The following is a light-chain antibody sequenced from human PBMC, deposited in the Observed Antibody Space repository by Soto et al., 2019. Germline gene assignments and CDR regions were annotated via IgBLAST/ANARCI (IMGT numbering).Light chain of an antibody. CDR2: DVT. Sequence: QSVLTQPPSASGSPGQSVTISCTGASSDVGGYDFVSWYQQHPGKAPKLMIYDVTKRPSGVPDRFSGSKSGNTASLTVSGRQADDEADYYCSSYAGSSIPVAFGGGTKLTVL. J-gene: IGLJ2*01. CDR3: SSYAGSSIPVA. CDR1: SSDVGGYDF. V-gene: IGLV2-8*01.